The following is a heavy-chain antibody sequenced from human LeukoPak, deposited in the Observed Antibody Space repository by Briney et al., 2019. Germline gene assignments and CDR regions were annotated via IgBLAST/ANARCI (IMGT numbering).Heavy chain of an antibody. D-gene: IGHD1-26*01. CDR1: GGTFSSYA. CDR2: IIPMLGTV. Sequence: ASVKVSCKASGGTFSSYAINWVRQAPGQGLEWMGRIIPMLGTVNHAQKFQGRVTIIADKLTSTAYMELSSLRSEDTAVYYCARDQKVGATPYFGMDVWGQGTTVTVSS. CDR3: ARDQKVGATPYFGMDV. J-gene: IGHJ6*02. V-gene: IGHV1-69*04.